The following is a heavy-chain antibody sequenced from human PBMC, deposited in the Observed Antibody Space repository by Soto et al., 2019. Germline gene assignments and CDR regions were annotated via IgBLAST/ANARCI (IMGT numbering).Heavy chain of an antibody. CDR2: IYYSGST. CDR3: ARGENWGWHHGYYYYGMDV. Sequence: SDTLSLTGTVSGGSISSYYWSWIRQPPGKGLEWIGYIYYSGSTNYNPSLKSRVTISVDTSKNQFSLKLSSVTAADTAVYYCARGENWGWHHGYYYYGMDVWGQGTTVTVSS. CDR1: GGSISSYY. D-gene: IGHD7-27*01. V-gene: IGHV4-59*01. J-gene: IGHJ6*02.